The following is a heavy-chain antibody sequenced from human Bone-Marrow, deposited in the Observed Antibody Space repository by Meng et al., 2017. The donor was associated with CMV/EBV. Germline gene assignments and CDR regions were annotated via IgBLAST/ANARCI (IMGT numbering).Heavy chain of an antibody. V-gene: IGHV3-74*01. J-gene: IGHJ3*02. D-gene: IGHD3-3*01. CDR3: ASPWNRYDFWSGPDAFDI. CDR1: GFSFNNFW. Sequence: GGSLRLSCTASGFSFNNFWMHWVRQGPGKGLVWVSHIFGDGSRTTYAGAVKGRFTISRDSAKNTVYLQMNSLRVEDTAVYYCASPWNRYDFWSGPDAFDIWDQGTMVTVSS. CDR2: IFGDGSRT.